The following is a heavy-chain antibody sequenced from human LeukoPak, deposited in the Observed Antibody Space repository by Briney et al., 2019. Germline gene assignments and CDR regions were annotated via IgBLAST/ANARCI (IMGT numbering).Heavy chain of an antibody. CDR3: AKAISRYYYDSSGPYYLDS. CDR1: GFTFTNYA. V-gene: IGHV3-23*01. CDR2: ISGSGGST. J-gene: IGHJ4*02. Sequence: GGSLRLSCAASGFTFTNYAMSWVRQAPGEGLEWVSTISGSGGSTYYADSVKGRFTISRDISKNTLYLQIHSLRAEDTAVYYCAKAISRYYYDSSGPYYLDSWGQGTLVTVSS. D-gene: IGHD3-22*01.